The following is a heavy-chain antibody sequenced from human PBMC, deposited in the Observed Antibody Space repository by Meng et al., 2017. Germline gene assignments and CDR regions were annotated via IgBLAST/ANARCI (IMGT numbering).Heavy chain of an antibody. J-gene: IGHJ6*02. CDR1: GFTFSSYG. CDR2: IWYDGSNK. V-gene: IGHV3-33*01. CDR3: ARDQRGYDILTGYYNGGYYYGMDV. D-gene: IGHD3-9*01. Sequence: SCAASGFTFSSYGMHWVRQAPGKGLEWVAVIWYDGSNKYYADSVKGRFTISRDNSKNTLYLQMNSLRAEDTAVYYCARDQRGYDILTGYYNGGYYYGMDVWGQGTTVTVSS.